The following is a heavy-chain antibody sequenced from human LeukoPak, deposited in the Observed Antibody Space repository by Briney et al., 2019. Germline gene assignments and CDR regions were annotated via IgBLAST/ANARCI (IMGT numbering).Heavy chain of an antibody. CDR1: GYTFTGYY. D-gene: IGHD4-23*01. V-gene: IGHV1-2*02. CDR3: AGGITVVTLGAFDI. Sequence: ASVKVSCKASGYTFTGYYIHWVRQAPGQGLECMGWINPNSGGTNYAQKFQGRVTMTRDTSISTAYMELSRLRSDDTAVYYCAGGITVVTLGAFDIWGQGTMVTVSS. J-gene: IGHJ3*02. CDR2: INPNSGGT.